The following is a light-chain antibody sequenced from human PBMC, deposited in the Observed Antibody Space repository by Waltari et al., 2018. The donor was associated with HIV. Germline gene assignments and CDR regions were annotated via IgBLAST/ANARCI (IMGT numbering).Light chain of an antibody. V-gene: IGKV2-30*02. CDR3: MQGTHSPPYT. Sequence: DVVMTQSPLSLPVTLGQPASISCRSSESLVHSDGNTYWTWFQQRPGQSPRPLIYKVSNRDSGVPDRFSGSGSGTDFTLKISRVEAEDVGVYYCMQGTHSPPYTFGQGTKLEIK. J-gene: IGKJ2*01. CDR1: ESLVHSDGNTY. CDR2: KVS.